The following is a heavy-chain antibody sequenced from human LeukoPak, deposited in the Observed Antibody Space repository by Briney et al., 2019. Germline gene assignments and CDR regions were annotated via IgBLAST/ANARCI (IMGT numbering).Heavy chain of an antibody. Sequence: GGSLTLSCAASGFTFNSYSMNWVRQAPGKGLEGVSSISSSSSYIYYADSVKGRFTISRDNAKNSLYLQMNSLRAEDTAVYYCAREDWGLADAFDIWGQGTMVTVSS. D-gene: IGHD7-27*01. CDR2: ISSSSSYI. V-gene: IGHV3-21*01. J-gene: IGHJ3*02. CDR1: GFTFNSYS. CDR3: AREDWGLADAFDI.